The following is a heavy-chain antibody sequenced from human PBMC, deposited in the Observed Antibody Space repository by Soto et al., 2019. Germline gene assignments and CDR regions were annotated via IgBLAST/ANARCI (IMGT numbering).Heavy chain of an antibody. CDR2: MNPNSGNT. CDR3: ARGNTGYSYGYYYYYYMDV. V-gene: IGHV1-8*01. Sequence: GASVKVSCKASGYTFTSYDINWVRQATGQGLEWMGWMNPNSGNTGYAQKFQGRVTMTRNTSISTAYMELSSLRSEDTAVYYCARGNTGYSYGYYYYYYMDVWGKGTTVTV. D-gene: IGHD5-18*01. J-gene: IGHJ6*03. CDR1: GYTFTSYD.